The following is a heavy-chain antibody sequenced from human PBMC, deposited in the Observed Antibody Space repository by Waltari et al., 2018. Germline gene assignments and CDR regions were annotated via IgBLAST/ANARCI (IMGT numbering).Heavy chain of an antibody. Sequence: DVQLVETGGGLIQPGGSLRLSCAASGFTVSSNYMSWVRQAPGKGLEWVSVIYSGGSTYYADSVKGRFTISRDNSKNTLYLQMNSLRVEDTAVYYCARDQGGYVAAHAFDIWGQGTMVTVSS. CDR3: ARDQGGYVAAHAFDI. CDR1: GFTVSSNY. V-gene: IGHV3-53*02. CDR2: IYSGGST. D-gene: IGHD6-13*01. J-gene: IGHJ3*02.